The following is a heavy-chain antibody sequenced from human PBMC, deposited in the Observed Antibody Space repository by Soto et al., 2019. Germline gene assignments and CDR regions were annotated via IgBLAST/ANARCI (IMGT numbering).Heavy chain of an antibody. V-gene: IGHV3-48*03. CDR3: ARQIVAGGCFDF. D-gene: IGHD2-21*01. J-gene: IGHJ4*02. Sequence: EVQLVVSGGLVVRPGGSLRLSCAGSGFTFDDHTMHWVRQAPGKGLEWLSYISTGGTAIFYADSVKGRFTISRDNAKNSLFLQMSSLRAEDTAIYYCARQIVAGGCFDFWGQGTPVTVSS. CDR1: GFTFDDHT. CDR2: ISTGGTAI.